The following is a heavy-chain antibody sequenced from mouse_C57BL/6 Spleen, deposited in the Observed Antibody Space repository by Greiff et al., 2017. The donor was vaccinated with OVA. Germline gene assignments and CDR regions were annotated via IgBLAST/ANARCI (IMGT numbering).Heavy chain of an antibody. CDR1: GFTFSDYG. Sequence: EVMLVESGGGLVKPGGSLKLSCAASGFTFSDYGMHWVRQAPEKGLEWVAYISSGCSTIYYADTLKGRFTISGDHAKNTLFLQMTSLRSEDTAMYYCARDYVYYAMDDWGQGTSVTVSS. CDR3: ARDYVYYAMDD. V-gene: IGHV5-17*01. CDR2: ISSGCSTI. D-gene: IGHD2-4*01. J-gene: IGHJ4*01.